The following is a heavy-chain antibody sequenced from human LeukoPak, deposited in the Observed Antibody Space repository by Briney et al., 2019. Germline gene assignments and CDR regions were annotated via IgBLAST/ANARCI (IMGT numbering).Heavy chain of an antibody. CDR2: INHSGST. Sequence: PSETLSLTCAVYGGSFSGYYWSWIRQPPGKGLEWIGEINHSGSTNYNPSLKSRVTISVDTSKNQFSLKLSSVTAADTAVYYCARRGVWFGVDYYMDVWGKGTTVTISS. CDR3: ARRGVWFGVDYYMDV. V-gene: IGHV4-34*01. D-gene: IGHD3-10*01. CDR1: GGSFSGYY. J-gene: IGHJ6*03.